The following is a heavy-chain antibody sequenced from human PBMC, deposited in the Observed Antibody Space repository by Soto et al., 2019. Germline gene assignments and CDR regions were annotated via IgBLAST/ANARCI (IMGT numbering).Heavy chain of an antibody. V-gene: IGHV1-58*01. D-gene: IGHD3-10*01. Sequence: SVKVSCKASGFTFTSSAVQWVRQARGQRLEWIGWIVVGSGNTNYAQKFQERVTITRDMSTSTAYMELSSLRSEDTAVYYCAAAESSYYYGSGSYYSYYGMDVWGQ. J-gene: IGHJ6*02. CDR3: AAAESSYYYGSGSYYSYYGMDV. CDR2: IVVGSGNT. CDR1: GFTFTSSA.